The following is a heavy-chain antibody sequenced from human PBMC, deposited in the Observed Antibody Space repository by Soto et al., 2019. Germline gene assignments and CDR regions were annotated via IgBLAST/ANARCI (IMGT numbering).Heavy chain of an antibody. Sequence: QVQLVESGGGVVQPGRSLRLSCAASGFPFSSYGMHWVRQAPGKGLDWVAVIWYDGSNKDYADSVKGRFTISRDNSKNTLILQMNNLRVDDTAVYYCASSINWGQGTLVTVSS. CDR3: ASSIN. V-gene: IGHV3-33*01. CDR1: GFPFSSYG. J-gene: IGHJ4*02. CDR2: IWYDGSNK.